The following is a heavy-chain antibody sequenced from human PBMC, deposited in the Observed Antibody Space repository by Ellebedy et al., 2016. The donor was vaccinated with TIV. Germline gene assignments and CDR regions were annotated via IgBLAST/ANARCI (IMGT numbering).Heavy chain of an antibody. J-gene: IGHJ4*02. Sequence: GGSLRLSCKGSGYNFTRHWIGWVRQMPGTGLEWMGIIYPGDSDTRYSPSFQGHVTFSVDKSVSTAYLQWGSLEASDTAMYYCARHARYSESDGHENYFDLWGRGTLVTVS. V-gene: IGHV5-51*01. CDR1: GYNFTRHW. CDR3: ARHARYSESDGHENYFDL. CDR2: IYPGDSDT. D-gene: IGHD3-22*01.